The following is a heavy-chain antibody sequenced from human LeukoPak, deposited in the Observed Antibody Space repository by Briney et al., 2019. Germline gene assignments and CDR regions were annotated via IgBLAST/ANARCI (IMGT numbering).Heavy chain of an antibody. CDR3: ARETDTAMVVY. CDR2: INPNSGGT. Sequence: GSSVKVSCKASGGTFSSYAISWVRQAPGQGLEWMGWINPNSGGTNYAQKFQGRVTMTRDTSISTAYMELSRLRSDDTAVYYCARETDTAMVVYWGQGTLVTVSS. CDR1: GGTFSSYA. V-gene: IGHV1-2*02. D-gene: IGHD5-18*01. J-gene: IGHJ4*02.